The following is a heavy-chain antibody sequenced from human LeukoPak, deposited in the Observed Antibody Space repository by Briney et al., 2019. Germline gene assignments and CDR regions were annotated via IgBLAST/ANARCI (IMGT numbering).Heavy chain of an antibody. J-gene: IGHJ5*02. V-gene: IGHV1-18*01. D-gene: IGHD5-18*01. Sequence: ASVKVSCKVSGYTFTSYGISWVRQAPGQGLEWMGWISAYNGNTNYAQKLQGRVTMTTDTSTSTAYMELRSLRSDDTAVYYCARAQGGTAMVTRWFDPWGQGTLVTVSS. CDR1: GYTFTSYG. CDR2: ISAYNGNT. CDR3: ARAQGGTAMVTRWFDP.